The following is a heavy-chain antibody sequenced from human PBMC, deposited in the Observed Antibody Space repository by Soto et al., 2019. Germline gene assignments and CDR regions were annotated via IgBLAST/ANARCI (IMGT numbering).Heavy chain of an antibody. Sequence: GESLKISCKGSGYSFTSYWIGWVRQMPGKGLEWMGIIYPGDSDTRYSPSFQGQVTISADKSISTAYLQWSSLKASDTAVYYCAKEVLEWFPRRRGGRVGFDYWGQGTLVTVSS. CDR2: IYPGDSDT. J-gene: IGHJ4*02. CDR1: GYSFTSYW. V-gene: IGHV5-51*01. CDR3: AKEVLEWFPRRRGGRVGFDY. D-gene: IGHD3-3*01.